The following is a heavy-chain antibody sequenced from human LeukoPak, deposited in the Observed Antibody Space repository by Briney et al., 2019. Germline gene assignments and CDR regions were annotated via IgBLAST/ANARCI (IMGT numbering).Heavy chain of an antibody. CDR2: ISSSSSTI. CDR1: RFTFSSYS. J-gene: IGHJ6*02. Sequence: GGSLRLSCAASRFTFSSYSMNWVRQAPGKGLEWVSYISSSSSTIYYADSVKGRFTISRDNAKNSLYLQMNSLRAEDTAVYYCAREWESWYSSSFYYYYGMDVWGQGTTVTVSS. D-gene: IGHD6-13*01. V-gene: IGHV3-48*01. CDR3: AREWESWYSSSFYYYYGMDV.